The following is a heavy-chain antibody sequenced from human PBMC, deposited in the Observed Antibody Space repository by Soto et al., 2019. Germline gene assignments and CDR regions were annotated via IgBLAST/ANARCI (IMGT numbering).Heavy chain of an antibody. D-gene: IGHD1-7*01. CDR2: SSATGAGT. CDR3: AMDRGAGGNYGFYSDF. V-gene: IGHV3-23*01. Sequence: EVQLLESGGGLVQPGGSLRLSCAASGFTFSSYGMTWVRQAPGKGLEWVSFSSATGAGTYYADSVKGRFTISRDNSKNTLYLQMTSLRADDTAGYYCAMDRGAGGNYGFYSDFWGQGALVIVSS. CDR1: GFTFSSYG. J-gene: IGHJ4*02.